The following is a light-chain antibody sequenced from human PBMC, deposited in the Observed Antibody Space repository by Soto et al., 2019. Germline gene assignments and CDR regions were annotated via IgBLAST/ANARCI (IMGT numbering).Light chain of an antibody. V-gene: IGKV3-15*01. Sequence: EIVMTKTPATLSVSQGGRATLSCRATQGILRNLAWYQHKPGQPPRLLIYGASTRATGIPGRFSGSGSGTEFTLTISSLQAEDVAVYYCQHYYSWPRTFGQGTKGDIK. CDR2: GAS. CDR3: QHYYSWPRT. J-gene: IGKJ1*01. CDR1: QGILRN.